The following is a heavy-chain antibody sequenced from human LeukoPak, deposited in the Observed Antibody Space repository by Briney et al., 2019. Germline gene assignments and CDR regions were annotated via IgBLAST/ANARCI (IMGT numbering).Heavy chain of an antibody. CDR3: ARGRPVTGSFYFDY. CDR1: GGSISCYF. Sequence: SETLSLTCTVSGGSISCYFWSWIRQPPGKGLEWIGYIHASGSTNQRPSLKSRVTISVDTSKNQFSLKLTSVTAADTAVYYCARGRPVTGSFYFDYWGQGTLVTVSS. J-gene: IGHJ4*02. CDR2: IHASGST. V-gene: IGHV4-59*01. D-gene: IGHD1-26*01.